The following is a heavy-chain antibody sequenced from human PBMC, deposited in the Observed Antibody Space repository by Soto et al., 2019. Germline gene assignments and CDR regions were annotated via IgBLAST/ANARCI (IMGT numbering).Heavy chain of an antibody. CDR2: IWYDGSNK. V-gene: IGHV3-33*01. CDR1: GFTFSSYG. D-gene: IGHD3-10*01. J-gene: IGHJ6*02. Sequence: GGSLRLSCAASGFTFSSYGMHWVRQAPGKGLEWVAAIWYDGSNKYYADSVKGRFTISRDNSKNTLYLQMNSLRAEDTAVYYCARDLEAGYYYGSGTYYYGMDVWGQGTTVTVSS. CDR3: ARDLEAGYYYGSGTYYYGMDV.